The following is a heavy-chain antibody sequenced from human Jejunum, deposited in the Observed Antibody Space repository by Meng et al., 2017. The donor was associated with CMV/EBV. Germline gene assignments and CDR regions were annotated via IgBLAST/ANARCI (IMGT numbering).Heavy chain of an antibody. J-gene: IGHJ5*02. D-gene: IGHD2-2*01. Sequence: ISNGDYNWSWIRQPPGKGLEWIGFIYHTGRTYYNPSLKSRVTISVDTSKNQFSLRQSSLTAADTAVYYCARTQDCTSTSCYTGFDPWGQGTLVTVSS. CDR3: ARTQDCTSTSCYTGFDP. CDR1: ISNGDYN. CDR2: IYHTGRT. V-gene: IGHV4-30-4*08.